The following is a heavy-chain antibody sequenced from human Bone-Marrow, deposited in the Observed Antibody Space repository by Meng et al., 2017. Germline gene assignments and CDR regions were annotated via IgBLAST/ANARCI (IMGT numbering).Heavy chain of an antibody. CDR1: GGSISSSNW. Sequence: LEGAGPGLVKPPGIPPLPWRASGGSISSSNWWSWVRQPPGKGLEWIGEIYHSGSTNYNPSLKSRVTISVDKSKNQFSLKLSSVTAADTAVYYCARATYYYDSSRRNMRDLPFDYWGQGTLVTVSS. D-gene: IGHD3-22*01. J-gene: IGHJ4*02. CDR3: ARATYYYDSSRRNMRDLPFDY. CDR2: IYHSGST. V-gene: IGHV4-4*03.